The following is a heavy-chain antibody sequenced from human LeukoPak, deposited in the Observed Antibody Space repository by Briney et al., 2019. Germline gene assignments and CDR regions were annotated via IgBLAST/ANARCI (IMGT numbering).Heavy chain of an antibody. CDR1: GFTFSSYG. CDR2: ISYDGSNK. V-gene: IGHV3-30*03. Sequence: PGGSLRLFCAASGFTFSSYGMHWVRQAPGKGLEWVAVISYDGSNKYYADSVKGRFTISRDNSKNTLYLQMNSLRAEDTAVYYCXXXXXXXXXXPEGDDAFDIWGQGTMVTVSS. D-gene: IGHD3-10*01. CDR3: XXXXXXXXXXPEGDDAFDI. J-gene: IGHJ3*02.